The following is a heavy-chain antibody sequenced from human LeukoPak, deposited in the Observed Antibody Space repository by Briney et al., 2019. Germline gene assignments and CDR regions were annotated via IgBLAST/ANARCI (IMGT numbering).Heavy chain of an antibody. J-gene: IGHJ4*02. D-gene: IGHD1-1*01. CDR3: ARQDGNSKYYFDY. V-gene: IGHV5-10-1*01. CDR2: IDPSDSYT. Sequence: GESLKISCKSSGYSFTSYWISWVRQMPGKGLEWMGRIDPSDSYTNYSPSFQGHVTISADKSISTAYLQWSSLKASDTAMYYCARQDGNSKYYFDYSGQGTLVTVSS. CDR1: GYSFTSYW.